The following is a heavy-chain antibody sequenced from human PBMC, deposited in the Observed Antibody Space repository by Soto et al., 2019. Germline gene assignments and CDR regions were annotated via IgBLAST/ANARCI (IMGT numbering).Heavy chain of an antibody. D-gene: IGHD3-9*01. Sequence: GGSLRLSCAATGFTFGFNALSWVRQAPGKGLEWVSSISAGGVSTNYADSVRGRFTISRDNSKNTLYLQMNSLRAEDTAVYYCAREHYDILTGALDYWGQGTLVTVSS. CDR3: AREHYDILTGALDY. V-gene: IGHV3-23*01. CDR1: GFTFGFNA. CDR2: ISAGGVST. J-gene: IGHJ4*02.